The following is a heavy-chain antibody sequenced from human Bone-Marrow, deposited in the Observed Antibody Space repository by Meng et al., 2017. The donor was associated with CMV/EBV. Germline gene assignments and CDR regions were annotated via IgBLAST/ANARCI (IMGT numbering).Heavy chain of an antibody. CDR2: ISYDGSNK. Sequence: GESLKISCAASGFTFSSYGMHWVRQAPGKGLEWVAVISYDGSNKYYADSVKGRFTISRDNSKNTLYLQMNSLRTEDTAVYYCASDLVVPAARAVYWGQGMLVTVSS. J-gene: IGHJ4*02. CDR3: ASDLVVPAARAVY. D-gene: IGHD2-2*01. V-gene: IGHV3-30*19. CDR1: GFTFSSYG.